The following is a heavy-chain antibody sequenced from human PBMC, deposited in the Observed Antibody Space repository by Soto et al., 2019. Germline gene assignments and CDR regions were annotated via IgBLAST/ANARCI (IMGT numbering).Heavy chain of an antibody. D-gene: IGHD3-10*01. V-gene: IGHV1-69*02. J-gene: IGHJ4*02. CDR3: AKQYYYGSGSYYNPPFDY. CDR2: IIPTLGIA. Sequence: ASVKVFCKASGGTFSSYTISWVRQAPGQGLEWMGRIIPTLGIANYAQKFQGRVTITADKSTSTAYMELSSLRSEDTAVYYCAKQYYYGSGSYYNPPFDYWGQGTLVTVSS. CDR1: GGTFSSYT.